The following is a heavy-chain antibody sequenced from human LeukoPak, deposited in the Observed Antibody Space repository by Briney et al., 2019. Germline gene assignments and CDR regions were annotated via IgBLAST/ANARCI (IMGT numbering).Heavy chain of an antibody. CDR3: ARELDCSGGSCSFFDY. D-gene: IGHD2-15*01. J-gene: IGHJ4*02. CDR2: ISYDGSNK. CDR1: GFTFSSYA. Sequence: QSGGSLRLSCAASGFTFSSYAMHRVRQAPGKGPEWVAVISYDGSNKYYADSVKGRFTISRDNSKNTLYLQMNSLRAEDTAVYYCARELDCSGGSCSFFDYWGQGTLVTVSS. V-gene: IGHV3-30*04.